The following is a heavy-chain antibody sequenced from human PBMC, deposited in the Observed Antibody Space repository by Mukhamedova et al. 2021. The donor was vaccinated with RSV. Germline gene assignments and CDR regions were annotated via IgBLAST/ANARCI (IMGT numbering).Heavy chain of an antibody. D-gene: IGHD5-18*01. J-gene: IGHJ4*02. V-gene: IGHV3-72*01. CDR3: ARDLGYSSGHNYIDY. Sequence: QYAASVKGRFTISRDDSKNSLYLQMNSLKTEDTAVYYCARDLGYSSGHNYIDYWGQGTLVTVSS.